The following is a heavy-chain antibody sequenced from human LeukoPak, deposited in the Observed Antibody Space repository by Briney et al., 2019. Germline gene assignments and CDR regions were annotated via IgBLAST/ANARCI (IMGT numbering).Heavy chain of an antibody. CDR2: IWYDGSNK. V-gene: IGHV3-33*06. Sequence: PGGSLRLSCAASGFAFSSYGMHWVRQAPGKGLEWVALIWYDGSNKYYADSVKGRFTISRDSSKNTLYLEMSSLRAEDTAVYYCAKDRGYWGQGTLVTVSS. J-gene: IGHJ4*02. CDR1: GFAFSSYG. CDR3: AKDRGY.